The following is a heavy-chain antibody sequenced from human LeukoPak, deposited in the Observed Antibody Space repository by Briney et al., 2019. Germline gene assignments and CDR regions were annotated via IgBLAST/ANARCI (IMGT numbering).Heavy chain of an antibody. CDR1: GFTFSSYG. J-gene: IGHJ4*02. CDR2: TSYDGSNK. V-gene: IGHV3-30*18. D-gene: IGHD3-22*01. CDR3: AKEVGFYYYDSSGLAIDY. Sequence: GGSLRLSCAASGFTFSSYGMHWVRQAPGKGLEWVAVTSYDGSNKYYADSVKGRFTISRDNSKNTLFLQMNSLRAEDTAVYYCAKEVGFYYYDSSGLAIDYWGQGTLVTVSS.